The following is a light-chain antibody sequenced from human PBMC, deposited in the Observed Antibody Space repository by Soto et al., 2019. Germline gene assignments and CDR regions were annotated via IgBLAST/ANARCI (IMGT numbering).Light chain of an antibody. CDR2: AAS. CDR1: QSISSN. J-gene: IGKJ5*01. Sequence: EIVMTQSPATLSVSPGERATLSCRASQSISSNLAWYQQTRGQAPRLLIYAASSGATGIPDRFSGSGSETDFTLTINRLEPEDFAVYYCQYYGNSRITFGQGTRLEI. V-gene: IGKV3-20*01. CDR3: QYYGNSRIT.